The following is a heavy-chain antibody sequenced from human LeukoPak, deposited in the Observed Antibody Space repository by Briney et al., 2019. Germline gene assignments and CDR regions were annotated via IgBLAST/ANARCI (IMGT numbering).Heavy chain of an antibody. CDR1: GFTFSSYA. J-gene: IGHJ6*03. Sequence: GGSLRLSCAASGFTFSSYAMHRVRQAPGKGLEWVAVISYDGSNKYYADSVKGRFTISRDNSKNTLYLQMNSLRAEDTAVYYCASSGQVAVTPGDYYYYMDVWGKGTTVTVSS. D-gene: IGHD6-19*01. V-gene: IGHV3-30-3*01. CDR2: ISYDGSNK. CDR3: ASSGQVAVTPGDYYYYMDV.